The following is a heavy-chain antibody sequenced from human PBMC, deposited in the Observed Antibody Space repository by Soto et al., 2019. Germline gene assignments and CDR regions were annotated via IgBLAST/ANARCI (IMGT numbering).Heavy chain of an antibody. V-gene: IGHV5-10-1*01. J-gene: IGHJ6*02. Sequence: GESLKISCKGSGYSFTSYWISWVRQMPGKGLEWMGRIDPSDSYTNYSPSFQGHVTISADKSISTAYLQWSSLKASDTAMFYCARNYYYSMDVWGQGTTVTVSS. CDR1: GYSFTSYW. CDR3: ARNYYYSMDV. CDR2: IDPSDSYT.